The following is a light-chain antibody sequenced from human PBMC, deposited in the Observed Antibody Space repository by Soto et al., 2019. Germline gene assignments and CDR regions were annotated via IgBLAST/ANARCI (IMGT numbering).Light chain of an antibody. V-gene: IGLV1-40*01. CDR1: SSNIGAPYD. CDR3: QSYDRRLGGYV. CDR2: GNH. Sequence: QSFLTQSPSVSGAPGQTVVISCSGSSSNIGAPYDVNWYRQSPGTAPKLLIYGNHNRPSGVPERFSGSKSGTSATLAITGLQAEDEADYYCQSYDRRLGGYVFGTGTKVTVL. J-gene: IGLJ1*01.